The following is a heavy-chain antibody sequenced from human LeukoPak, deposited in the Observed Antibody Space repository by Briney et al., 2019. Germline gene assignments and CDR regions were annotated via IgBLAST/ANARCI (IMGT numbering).Heavy chain of an antibody. V-gene: IGHV3-7*01. CDR1: GFTFSSYW. Sequence: GGSLRLSCAASGFTFSSYWMSWVRQAPGKGLEWVANIKQDGSEKYYVDSVKGRFTISRDNAKNSLYLQMNSLRAEDTAVYYCAGGALWEPKRLFDYWGQGTLVTVSS. D-gene: IGHD1-26*01. CDR3: AGGALWEPKRLFDY. J-gene: IGHJ4*02. CDR2: IKQDGSEK.